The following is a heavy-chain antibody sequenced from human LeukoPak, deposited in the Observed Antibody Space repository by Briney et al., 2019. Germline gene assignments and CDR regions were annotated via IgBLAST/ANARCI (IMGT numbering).Heavy chain of an antibody. CDR1: GGSISSYY. CDR2: IYYSGST. V-gene: IGHV4-59*01. D-gene: IGHD6-13*01. J-gene: IGHJ4*02. CDR3: ARMAAAGTDY. Sequence: SETLSLTCTVSGGSISSYYWSWIRQPPGKGLEWIGYIYYSGSTNYNPSLKSRVTISVDTSKNQFFLKLSSVTAADTAVYYCARMAAAGTDYWGQGTLVTVSS.